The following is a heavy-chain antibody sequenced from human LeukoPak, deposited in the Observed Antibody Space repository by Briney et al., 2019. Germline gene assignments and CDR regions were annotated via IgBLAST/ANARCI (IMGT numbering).Heavy chain of an antibody. CDR2: IYYSGST. CDR1: GGSISSYY. CDR3: ARHDGRDGYNKAFDY. V-gene: IGHV4-59*08. D-gene: IGHD5-24*01. Sequence: PSETLSLTCTVSGGSISSYYWSWIRQPPGKGLEWIGYIYYSGSTNHNPSLKSRVTISVDTSKNQFSLKLSSVTAADTAVYYCARHDGRDGYNKAFDYWGQGTLVTVSS. J-gene: IGHJ4*02.